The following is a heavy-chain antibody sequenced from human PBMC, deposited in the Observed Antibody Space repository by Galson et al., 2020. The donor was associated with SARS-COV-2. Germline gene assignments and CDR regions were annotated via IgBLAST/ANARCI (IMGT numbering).Heavy chain of an antibody. CDR3: ARGESYGSGSFKY. J-gene: IGHJ4*02. CDR1: GGSISSYY. V-gene: IGHV4-59*13. CDR2: FYYSGST. Sequence: SETLSLTCTVSGGSISSYYWSWIRQPPGKGLEWIGYFYYSGSTNYNPSLKSRVTISVDTSKNQFSLKLSSVTAADTAVYYCARGESYGSGSFKYWGQGTLVTVSS. D-gene: IGHD3-10*01.